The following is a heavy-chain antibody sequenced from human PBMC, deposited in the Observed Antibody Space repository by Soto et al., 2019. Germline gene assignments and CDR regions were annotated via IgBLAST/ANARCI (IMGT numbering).Heavy chain of an antibody. CDR3: TRAAYGGSPYHYGLDV. J-gene: IGHJ6*02. CDR1: GFAFNTHS. D-gene: IGHD1-26*01. CDR2: IWYDGSKK. Sequence: QVHLVESGGGVVQAGRSLRLSCGASGFAFNTHSMHWVRQAPGKGLEWVAVIWYDGSKKYYADSVKGRFTISRDNSKNTLELQMDSLRVEDTALYYCTRAAYGGSPYHYGLDVWGQGTTVIVAS. V-gene: IGHV3-33*01.